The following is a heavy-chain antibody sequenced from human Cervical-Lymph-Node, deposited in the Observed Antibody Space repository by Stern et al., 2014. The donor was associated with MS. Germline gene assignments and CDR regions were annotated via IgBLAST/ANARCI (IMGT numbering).Heavy chain of an antibody. J-gene: IGHJ5*02. V-gene: IGHV5-51*01. D-gene: IGHD6-19*01. CDR2: IWPGDLDT. CDR3: ARHRGDSGFHSSDX. CDR1: GYGFATYW. Sequence: EVQLVESGAEVKKPGEPLRISCKASGYGFATYWIGWVRQRPGKGLEWMGIIWPGDLDTTYGPAFEGQVTISVDKSIRTVFLEWSSLKASDTATYYCARHRGDSGFHSSDXWGQGTLVTVSS.